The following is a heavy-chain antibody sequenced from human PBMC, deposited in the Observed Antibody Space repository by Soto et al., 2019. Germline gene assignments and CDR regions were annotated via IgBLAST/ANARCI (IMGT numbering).Heavy chain of an antibody. Sequence: PGGSLRLSCAASGFSFSSYAVSWVRQAPGKGLEWVSVFDGSVGHTYYTNSVKGRFTISNDNSKNTLFLQMNSLKAEDTAVYFCPKPLHYDSGWHLHYWGPGTLATVSS. CDR1: GFSFSSYA. CDR2: FDGSVGHT. V-gene: IGHV3-23*01. D-gene: IGHD6-19*01. J-gene: IGHJ4*02. CDR3: PKPLHYDSGWHLHY.